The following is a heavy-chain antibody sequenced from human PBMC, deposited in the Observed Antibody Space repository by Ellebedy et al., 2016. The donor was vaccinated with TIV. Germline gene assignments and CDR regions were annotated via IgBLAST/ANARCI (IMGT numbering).Heavy chain of an antibody. CDR1: GYTFTSYD. CDR2: MNPNSGNT. CDR3: ARARGGPRRRPIVVVPAAIYWFDP. V-gene: IGHV1-8*03. D-gene: IGHD2-2*01. J-gene: IGHJ5*02. Sequence: ASVKVSCKASGYTFTSYDINWVRQATGQGLEWMGWMNPNSGNTGYAQKFQGRVTITRNTSISTAYMELSSLRSEDTAVYYCARARGGPRRRPIVVVPAAIYWFDPWGQGTLVTVSS.